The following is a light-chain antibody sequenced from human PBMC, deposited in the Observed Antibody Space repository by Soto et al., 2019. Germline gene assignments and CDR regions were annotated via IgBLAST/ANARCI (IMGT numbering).Light chain of an antibody. Sequence: SYELTQPPSVSVSPGQTASITCSGDKLWDKYACWYQQKPGQSPVLVIYQDSKRPSGIPERFSGSNSGNTATLTISGTQAMDEADYYCQAWDSSTASVFGGGPKVTVL. V-gene: IGLV3-1*01. CDR1: KLWDKY. J-gene: IGLJ2*01. CDR3: QAWDSSTASV. CDR2: QDS.